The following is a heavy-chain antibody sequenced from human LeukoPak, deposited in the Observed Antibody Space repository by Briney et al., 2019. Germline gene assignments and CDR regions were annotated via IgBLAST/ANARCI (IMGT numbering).Heavy chain of an antibody. CDR2: ISSSSTM. CDR3: ARARYCSGGSCQNFDY. V-gene: IGHV3-48*01. Sequence: PGGSLRLSCAASGFTLSGYSMNWVRQAPGKGLEWVSYISSSSTMYFADSVKGRFTISRDNAKNSLYLQMNSLRADDTALYYCARARYCSGGSCQNFDYWGQGTRVTVSS. J-gene: IGHJ4*02. CDR1: GFTLSGYS. D-gene: IGHD2-15*01.